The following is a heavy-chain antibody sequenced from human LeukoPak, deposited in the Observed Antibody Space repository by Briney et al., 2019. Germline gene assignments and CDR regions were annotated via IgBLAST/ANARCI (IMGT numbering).Heavy chain of an antibody. V-gene: IGHV3-11*05. J-gene: IGHJ4*02. Sequence: TGGSLRLSCAASGFTFSDYYMSWIRQAPGKGLEWVSYISSSSSYANYADSVKGRFTISRDNAKNSLYLQMNSLRAEDTAVYYCARAGDCSSTSRHDYWGQGTLVTVSS. CDR2: ISSSSSYA. CDR1: GFTFSDYY. D-gene: IGHD2-2*01. CDR3: ARAGDCSSTSRHDY.